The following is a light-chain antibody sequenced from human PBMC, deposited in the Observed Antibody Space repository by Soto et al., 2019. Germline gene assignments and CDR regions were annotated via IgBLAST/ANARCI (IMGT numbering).Light chain of an antibody. CDR1: QSVSNNY. CDR2: GAS. J-gene: IGKJ1*01. CDR3: QQYGSSGT. V-gene: IGKV3-20*01. Sequence: EIVLTQSPGTLSLSPGARATLSCRASQSVSNNYLAWYQQKPGQAPRLLIYGASNRATGIPDRFIAIGSGTEFTLTISRLEPEDFAVDDCQQYGSSGTFGQGTKVDIK.